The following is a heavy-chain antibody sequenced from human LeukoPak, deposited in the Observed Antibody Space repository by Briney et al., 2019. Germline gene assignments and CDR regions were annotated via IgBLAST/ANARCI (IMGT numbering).Heavy chain of an antibody. CDR3: SRDGGTNWDLDF. D-gene: IGHD1-1*01. CDR2: ISRSGTTI. J-gene: IGHJ4*02. V-gene: IGHV3-48*02. CDR1: GFTISNYA. Sequence: PGGSLRLSCVGSGFTISNYAMNWVRQAPGKGLEWASYISRSGTTIYYAGSVKGRFTISRDIAKNSLYLQMNSLRDEDTAVYYCSRDGGTNWDLDFWGQGTLVTVSS.